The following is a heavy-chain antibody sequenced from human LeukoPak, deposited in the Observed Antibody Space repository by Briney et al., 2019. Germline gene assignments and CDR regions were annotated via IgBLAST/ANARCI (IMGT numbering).Heavy chain of an antibody. CDR2: ISGSGGST. Sequence: PGGSLRLSCAASGFTFSSYAMSWVRQAPGKGLEWVSAISGSGGSTYYADSVKGRFTISRDNSKNTLYLQMNSLRAEDTAVYYCARDNLGFITIFGVVTVPRHGMDVWGQGTTVTVSS. CDR3: ARDNLGFITIFGVVTVPRHGMDV. CDR1: GFTFSSYA. D-gene: IGHD3-3*01. J-gene: IGHJ6*02. V-gene: IGHV3-23*01.